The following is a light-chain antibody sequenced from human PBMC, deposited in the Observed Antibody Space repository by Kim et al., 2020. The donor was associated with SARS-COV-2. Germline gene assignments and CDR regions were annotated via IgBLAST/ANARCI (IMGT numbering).Light chain of an antibody. CDR1: KLGDKY. CDR3: QAWDSSTVV. J-gene: IGLJ2*01. V-gene: IGLV3-1*01. CDR2: QDS. Sequence: VSPGQTASITCSGDKLGDKYACWYQQKPGQSPVLVIYQDSKRHSGIPERFSGSNSGNTATLTISGTQAMDEADYYCQAWDSSTVVFGGGTQLTVL.